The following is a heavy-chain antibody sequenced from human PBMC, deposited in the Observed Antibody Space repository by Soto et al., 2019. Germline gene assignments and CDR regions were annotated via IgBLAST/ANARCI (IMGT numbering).Heavy chain of an antibody. CDR3: ARGPGYCISTSCSPTAPFFDY. CDR2: INAGNGNT. J-gene: IGHJ4*02. Sequence: GASVKVSCKASGYTFTSYAMHWVRQAPGQRLEWMGWINAGNGNTKYSQKFQGRVTITRDTSASTAYMELSSLRSEDTAVYYCARGPGYCISTSCSPTAPFFDYWGQGTLVTVSS. V-gene: IGHV1-3*01. CDR1: GYTFTSYA. D-gene: IGHD2-2*01.